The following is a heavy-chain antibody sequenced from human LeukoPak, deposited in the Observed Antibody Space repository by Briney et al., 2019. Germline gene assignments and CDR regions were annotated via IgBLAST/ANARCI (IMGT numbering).Heavy chain of an antibody. D-gene: IGHD6-13*01. CDR1: GGSISSYY. V-gene: IGHV4-59*08. Sequence: ASDTLSLTCTVSGGSISSYYWSWIRQPPGKGLEWIGYLYYSGSTKYNASLKSRVTISVDTSKNQFSLKLSSVTAADTAVYYCARHYRGGIAAAGTLSYYYYGMDVWGQGTTVTVSS. CDR2: LYYSGST. J-gene: IGHJ6*02. CDR3: ARHYRGGIAAAGTLSYYYYGMDV.